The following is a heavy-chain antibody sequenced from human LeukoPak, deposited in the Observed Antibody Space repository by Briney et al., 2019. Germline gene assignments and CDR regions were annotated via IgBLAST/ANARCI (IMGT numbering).Heavy chain of an antibody. J-gene: IGHJ4*02. Sequence: AGGSLRLSCAASGFIFNSYAMTWVRQAPGKGLEWVSTISGSAYDTYYADSVKGRFTVSRDKSNKTLHLQMDSLRAEDTAVYYCARVSLRGLINDYWGRGTLVTVSS. CDR1: GFIFNSYA. V-gene: IGHV3-23*01. D-gene: IGHD3-10*01. CDR2: ISGSAYDT. CDR3: ARVSLRGLINDY.